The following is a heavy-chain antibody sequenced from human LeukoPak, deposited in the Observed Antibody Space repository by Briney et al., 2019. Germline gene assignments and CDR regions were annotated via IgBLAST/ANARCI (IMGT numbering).Heavy chain of an antibody. D-gene: IGHD3-22*01. J-gene: IGHJ4*02. V-gene: IGHV3-33*06. CDR1: GFTFSSYG. CDR2: IWYDGSNK. CDR3: AKRSPADYYDDAGMSFDY. Sequence: GGSLRLSCAASGFTFSSYGMHWVRQAPGKGPEWVAVIWYDGSNKYYVDSVKGRFTIARDNSKNTLYLQMDSLRAEDTAVYYCAKRSPADYYDDAGMSFDYWGQGTLVTVSS.